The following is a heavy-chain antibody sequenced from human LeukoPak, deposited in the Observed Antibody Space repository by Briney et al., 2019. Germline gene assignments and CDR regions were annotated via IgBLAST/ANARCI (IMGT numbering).Heavy chain of an antibody. CDR3: ARHARSVSGRDYFDY. CDR2: ISGSGGST. Sequence: GGSLRLSCAASGFTFSSYAMSRVRQAPGKGLEWVSAISGSGGSTYYADSVKGRFTISRDNSKNTLYLQMNSLRAEDTAVYYCARHARSVSGRDYFDYWGQGTLVTVSS. J-gene: IGHJ4*02. CDR1: GFTFSSYA. D-gene: IGHD3-10*01. V-gene: IGHV3-23*01.